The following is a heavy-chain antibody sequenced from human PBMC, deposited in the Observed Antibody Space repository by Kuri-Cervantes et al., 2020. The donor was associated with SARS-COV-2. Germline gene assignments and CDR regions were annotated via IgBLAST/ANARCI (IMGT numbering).Heavy chain of an antibody. CDR3: ARLAVYYYYMDV. D-gene: IGHD6-19*01. J-gene: IGHJ6*03. CDR1: GFTVSSNY. CDR2: IYSGGST. V-gene: IGHV3-53*05. Sequence: GGSLRLSCAASGFTVSSNYMSWVRQAPGKGLEWVSVIYSGGSTYYADSVKGRFTISRDNSKNTLYLQMNSLRSDDTAVYYCARLAVYYYYMDVWGKGTTVTVSS.